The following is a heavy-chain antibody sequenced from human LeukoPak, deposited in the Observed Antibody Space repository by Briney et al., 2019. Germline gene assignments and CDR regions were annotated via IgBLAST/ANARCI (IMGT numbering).Heavy chain of an antibody. CDR3: ATGGTRTPDDY. D-gene: IGHD1-14*01. Sequence: ASVKVSCTASGYTFTDYYMHWVRQAPGQGLEWMGGIIPIFGTANYAQKFQGRVTITADESTSTAYMELSRLRSDDTAVYYCATGGTRTPDDYWGQGTLVTVSS. CDR1: GYTFTDYY. V-gene: IGHV1-69*13. CDR2: IIPIFGTA. J-gene: IGHJ4*02.